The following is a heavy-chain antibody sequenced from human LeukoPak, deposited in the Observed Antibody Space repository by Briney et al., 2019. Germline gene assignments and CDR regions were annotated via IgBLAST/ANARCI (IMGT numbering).Heavy chain of an antibody. Sequence: ASVKVSCKTSGYSFNSHQVHWVRQASGQGLEWMGVKFSHDGSTSNTQKFQGRITMTRDTSTSTVYMELSSLRSEDTAVYYCARDSGNFHYDMDVWGQGTTVIVSS. CDR3: ARDSGNFHYDMDV. D-gene: IGHD3-10*01. J-gene: IGHJ6*02. CDR2: KFSHDGST. CDR1: GYSFNSHQ. V-gene: IGHV1-46*02.